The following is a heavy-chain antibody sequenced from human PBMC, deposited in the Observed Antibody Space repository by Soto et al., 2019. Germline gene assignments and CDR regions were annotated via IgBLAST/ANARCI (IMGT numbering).Heavy chain of an antibody. D-gene: IGHD3-10*01. CDR3: ARDSPPHYYGSGSYGGMDV. CDR1: GFTFSSYS. Sequence: EVQLVESGGGLVQPGGSLRLSCAASGFTFSSYSMNWVRQAPGKGLEWVSYISSSSSTIYYADSVKGRFTISRDNGKNSMYLQMNSLRAEDTAVYYCARDSPPHYYGSGSYGGMDVWGQGTTVTVSS. CDR2: ISSSSSTI. V-gene: IGHV3-48*01. J-gene: IGHJ6*02.